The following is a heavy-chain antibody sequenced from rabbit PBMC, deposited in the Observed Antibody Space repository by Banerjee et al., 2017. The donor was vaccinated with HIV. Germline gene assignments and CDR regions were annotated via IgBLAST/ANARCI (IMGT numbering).Heavy chain of an antibody. CDR3: ARSYGYAGLGL. CDR2: IDTNDGET. D-gene: IGHD6-1*01. V-gene: IGHV1S40*01. Sequence: WVRQAPGKGLEWIACIDTNDGETDYANWPKGRFTISKTSSTTVTLQMTSLTAADTATFFCARSYGYAGLGLWGPGTLVTVS. J-gene: IGHJ3*01.